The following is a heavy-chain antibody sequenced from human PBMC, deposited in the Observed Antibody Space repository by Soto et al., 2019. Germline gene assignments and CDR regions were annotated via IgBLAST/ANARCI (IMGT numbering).Heavy chain of an antibody. CDR1: GYSFTTYW. Sequence: EVQLVQSAAEVKKPGESLRISCKGLGYSFTTYWIGWVRQMPGKGLEWMGIIYPPNSESKYSPSFQGRVTISVDKSISTAFVQWSSLEASVTVMYYCARHVTMYRWSSFDNWGQGTLVSVSS. CDR3: ARHVTMYRWSSFDN. V-gene: IGHV5-51*01. D-gene: IGHD2-8*02. J-gene: IGHJ4*02. CDR2: IYPPNSES.